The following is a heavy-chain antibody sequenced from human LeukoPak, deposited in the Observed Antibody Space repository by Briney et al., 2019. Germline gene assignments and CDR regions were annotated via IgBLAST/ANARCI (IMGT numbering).Heavy chain of an antibody. Sequence: GASVKVSCKASGGTFSSYAISWVRQAPGQGLEWMGRIIPILGIANYAQKFQGRVTITADKSTSTAYMELRSLRSDDTAVYYCARDIRRGDVDYWGQGTLVTVSS. CDR1: GGTFSSYA. CDR2: IIPILGIA. D-gene: IGHD2-21*01. V-gene: IGHV1-69*04. J-gene: IGHJ4*02. CDR3: ARDIRRGDVDY.